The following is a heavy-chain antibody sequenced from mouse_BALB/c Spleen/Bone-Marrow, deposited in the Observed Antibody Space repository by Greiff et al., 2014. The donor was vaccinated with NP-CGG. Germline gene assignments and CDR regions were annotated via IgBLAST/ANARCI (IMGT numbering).Heavy chain of an antibody. D-gene: IGHD3-2*01. J-gene: IGHJ3*01. CDR1: GYTFTEYT. CDR3: ARRKLGPAWFAY. V-gene: IGHV1-18*01. CDR2: INPNNGVT. Sequence: EVKLVESRPELVKPGTSVKISCKTSGYTFTEYTIHWVKQSHGKSLEWIGGINPNNGVTAYNQKFRGKATLTVDKSSSTAYMELRSLTSEDSAVYYCARRKLGPAWFAYWGQGTLVTVSA.